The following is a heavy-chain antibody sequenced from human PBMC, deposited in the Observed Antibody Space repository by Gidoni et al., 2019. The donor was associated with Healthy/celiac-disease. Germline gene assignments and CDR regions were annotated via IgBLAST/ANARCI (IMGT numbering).Heavy chain of an antibody. CDR2: IYYSWST. D-gene: IGHD3-22*01. CDR3: ARQTGYDRDAFDI. V-gene: IGHV4-39*01. J-gene: IGHJ3*02. Sequence: DGLEWIGSIYYSWSTYYNPSLKSRVTISVDTSKNQFSLQLSSVTAAETAVYYCARQTGYDRDAFDIWGQGTMVTVSS.